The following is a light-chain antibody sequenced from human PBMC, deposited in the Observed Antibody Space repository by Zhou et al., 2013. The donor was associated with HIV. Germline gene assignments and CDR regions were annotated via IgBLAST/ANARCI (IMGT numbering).Light chain of an antibody. Sequence: DIQMTQSPYSLSASVGDRVTITCRASQSIRTYLNWYQQKPGKAPKVLISAASTLQSGVPSRFSGSGSGTDFTLTISSLQPEDFATYYCQQSYSTWITFGQGTRLEIK. CDR3: QQSYSTWIT. V-gene: IGKV1-39*01. J-gene: IGKJ5*01. CDR2: AAS. CDR1: QSIRTY.